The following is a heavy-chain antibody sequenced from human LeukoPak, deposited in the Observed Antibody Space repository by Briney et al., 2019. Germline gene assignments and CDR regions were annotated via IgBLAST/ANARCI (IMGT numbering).Heavy chain of an antibody. J-gene: IGHJ6*02. CDR3: ARDREVTMIVVVDSSYYYYYGMDV. D-gene: IGHD3-22*01. V-gene: IGHV1-18*01. CDR2: ISAYNGNT. CDR1: GYTFTSYG. Sequence: GASVKVSCKASGYTFTSYGISWVRQAPGQGLEWMGWISAYNGNTNYAQKLQGRVTMTTDTSTSTAYMELRSLRSDDTAVYYCARDREVTMIVVVDSSYYYYYGMDVWGQGTTVTVSS.